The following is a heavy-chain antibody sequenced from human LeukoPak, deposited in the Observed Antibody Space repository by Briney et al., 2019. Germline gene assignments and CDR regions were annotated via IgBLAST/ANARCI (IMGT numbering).Heavy chain of an antibody. D-gene: IGHD2-15*01. J-gene: IGHJ6*02. CDR2: IIPTFGIA. V-gene: IGHV1-69*04. CDR1: GGTFSSYA. CDR3: AKIVVVVAATSLQYYYYGMDV. Sequence: SVKVSCKASGGTFSSYAIRWVRQAPGQGLEWMLRIIPTFGIANYAQKFQGRVTITADKSTSTAYMELSSLRSEDTAVYYCAKIVVVVAATSLQYYYYGMDVWGQGTTATVSS.